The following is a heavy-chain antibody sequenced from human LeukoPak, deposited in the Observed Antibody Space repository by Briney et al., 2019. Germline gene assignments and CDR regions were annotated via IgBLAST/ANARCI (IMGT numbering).Heavy chain of an antibody. CDR2: TYPADSDI. CDR3: ARQEYCSGGSCYTWFDP. D-gene: IGHD2-15*01. J-gene: IGHJ5*02. CDR1: GYSINNYW. V-gene: IGHV5-51*01. Sequence: GESLKISCKGSGYSINNYWIGWVRQMPGKGLEWMGITYPADSDIRYSPSFQGQVTISADKSISTAYLQWSSLKASDTAMYYCARQEYCSGGSCYTWFDPWGQGTLVIVFS.